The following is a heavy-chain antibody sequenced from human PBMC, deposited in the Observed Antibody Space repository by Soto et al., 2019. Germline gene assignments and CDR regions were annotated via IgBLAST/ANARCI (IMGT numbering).Heavy chain of an antibody. V-gene: IGHV4-59*01. D-gene: IGHD4-17*01. CDR1: GGSISSYY. J-gene: IGHJ4*02. Sequence: SETLSLTCTVSGGSISSYYWSWIRQPPGKGLEWIGYIYYSGSTNYNPSLKSRVTIAVDTSKNQFSLRLSSVTAADTAVYSCARLSLSVTTVTTYYLDYWGQGTLVTVSS. CDR3: ARLSLSVTTVTTYYLDY. CDR2: IYYSGST.